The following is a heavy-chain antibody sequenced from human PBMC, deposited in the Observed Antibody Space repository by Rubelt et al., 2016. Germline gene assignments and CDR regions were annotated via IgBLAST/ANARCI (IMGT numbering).Heavy chain of an antibody. CDR1: GFTFGSYS. V-gene: IGHV3-48*04. D-gene: IGHD1-26*01. Sequence: EVQLVESGGGLVQPGGSLRLSCAASGFTFGSYSMNWVRQAPGKGLEWVSFISSSSTTTYYADSVKGRLTISRDNAKNSLYLQMNSLRAEDTAVYYCARPNSGNYYTGAFDIWGQGTMVTVSS. CDR2: ISSSSTTT. J-gene: IGHJ3*02. CDR3: ARPNSGNYYTGAFDI.